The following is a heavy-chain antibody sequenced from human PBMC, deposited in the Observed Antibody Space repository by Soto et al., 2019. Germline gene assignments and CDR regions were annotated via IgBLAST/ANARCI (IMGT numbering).Heavy chain of an antibody. CDR3: ARNDKSGLDY. V-gene: IGHV1-46*01. Sequence: ASVKFSCKASGYTFTSYYMHWVRQAPGQGLEWMGIINPSGGSTSYAQKFQGRVTMTSDTSTRTVYMELSSLRSEDTAVYYCARNDKSGLDYWGQGTLVTVSS. D-gene: IGHD1-1*01. CDR2: INPSGGST. J-gene: IGHJ4*02. CDR1: GYTFTSYY.